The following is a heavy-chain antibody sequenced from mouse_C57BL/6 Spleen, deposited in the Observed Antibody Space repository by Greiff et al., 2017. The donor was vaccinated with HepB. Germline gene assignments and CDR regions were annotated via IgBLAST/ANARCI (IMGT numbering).Heavy chain of an antibody. CDR2: IRLKSDNYAT. CDR1: GFTFSNYW. J-gene: IGHJ2*01. D-gene: IGHD4-1*01. CDR3: TVLNWDGFDY. Sequence: EVKLMESGGGLVQPGGSMKLSCVASGFTFSNYWMNWVRQSPEKGLEWVAQIRLKSDNYATHYAESVKGRFTISRDDSKSSVYLQMHNLRAEDTGIYYCTVLNWDGFDYWGQGTTLTVSS. V-gene: IGHV6-3*01.